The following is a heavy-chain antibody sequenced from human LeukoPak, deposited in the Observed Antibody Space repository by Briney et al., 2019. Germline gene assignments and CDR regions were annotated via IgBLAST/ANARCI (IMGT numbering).Heavy chain of an antibody. J-gene: IGHJ3*02. CDR3: ASRPYSGGYYTDAFDI. Sequence: SETLSLTCTVSGGSISSYYWSWIRQPPGKRLEWVGYIYYSGSTNYNPSLKSRVTISVDTSKNQFSLKLTSVTAADTAVYYCASRPYSGGYYTDAFDIWGQGTMVTVSS. D-gene: IGHD3-22*01. CDR1: GGSISSYY. CDR2: IYYSGST. V-gene: IGHV4-59*01.